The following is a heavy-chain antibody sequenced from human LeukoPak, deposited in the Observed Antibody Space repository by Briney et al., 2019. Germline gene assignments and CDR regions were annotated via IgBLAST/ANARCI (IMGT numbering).Heavy chain of an antibody. J-gene: IGHJ4*02. Sequence: PGGSLRLSCGASGFTFSSYEMNWVRQAPGKGLEWVSYISSSGSTIYYSDSVKGRFTISRDNAKNSLYLQMNSLRAEDMAVYYCARVGYSYGLDYFDYWGQGNLVTVSS. CDR3: ARVGYSYGLDYFDY. CDR2: ISSSGSTI. V-gene: IGHV3-48*03. D-gene: IGHD5-18*01. CDR1: GFTFSSYE.